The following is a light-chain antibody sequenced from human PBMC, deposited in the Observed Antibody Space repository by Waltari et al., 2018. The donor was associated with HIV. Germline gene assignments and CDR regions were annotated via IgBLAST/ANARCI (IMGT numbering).Light chain of an antibody. CDR1: TGPVANGHY. J-gene: IGLJ2*01. Sequence: QTVVTQDPSLTVSPGETITLTCSSATGPVANGHYVNWFQQKPGQPPRPLIYSSTRRHPLTPERFSGSLVGDRAALTLSNVWPEDQADYYCMLFFRTSYLFGGGTKVTVL. CDR2: SST. CDR3: MLFFRTSYL. V-gene: IGLV7-43*01.